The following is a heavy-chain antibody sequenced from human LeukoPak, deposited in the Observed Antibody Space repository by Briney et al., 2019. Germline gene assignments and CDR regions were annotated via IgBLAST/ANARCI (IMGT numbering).Heavy chain of an antibody. D-gene: IGHD2-2*02. CDR3: ARRARCSSTSCYKARGYSYGLGFDY. CDR2: INHNGST. V-gene: IGHV4-34*01. J-gene: IGHJ4*02. Sequence: SETLSLTCAVYGGSFSGYYWSWIRQPPGKGLEWIGEINHNGSTNYNPSLKSRVTISVDNSKNQFSLKLSSVTAADTAVYYCARRARCSSTSCYKARGYSYGLGFDYWGQGTLVTVSS. CDR1: GGSFSGYY.